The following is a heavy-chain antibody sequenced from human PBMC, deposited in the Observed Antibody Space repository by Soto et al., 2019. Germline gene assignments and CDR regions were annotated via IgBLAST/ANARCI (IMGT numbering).Heavy chain of an antibody. Sequence: SETLSLTCTVSGGSIGSDYWSWIRQRPGKGLEWIGYIYYSGSTNYNPSLKSRVTISVDTSKNQFSLKLSSVTAADTAVYYCARVLMVPQTPRSYYYYHYGLAVSAQGTTVTVSS. CDR1: GGSIGSDY. J-gene: IGHJ6*02. CDR3: ARVLMVPQTPRSYYYYHYGLAV. V-gene: IGHV4-59*08. CDR2: IYYSGST. D-gene: IGHD2-8*01.